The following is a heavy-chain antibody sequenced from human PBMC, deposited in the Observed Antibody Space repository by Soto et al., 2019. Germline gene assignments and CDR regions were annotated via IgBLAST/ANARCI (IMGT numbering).Heavy chain of an antibody. J-gene: IGHJ5*02. CDR3: ARVVPGAEAWFVP. CDR1: GYTFSNDV. CDR2: LSLYSDGT. D-gene: IGHD2-2*01. V-gene: IGHV1-18*01. Sequence: ASVKGSFNTSGYTFSNDVITWVRPAPGQPLEWPGWLSLYSDGTNYAQKFQGRVSMTTDTSTTTAYMALRSLRSDDTAVYYCARVVPGAEAWFVPWGQGPLVTVSS.